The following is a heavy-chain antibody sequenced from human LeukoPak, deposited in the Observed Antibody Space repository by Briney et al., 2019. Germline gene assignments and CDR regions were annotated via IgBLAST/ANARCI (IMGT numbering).Heavy chain of an antibody. D-gene: IGHD6-6*01. CDR2: ISYDGSNK. Sequence: PGGSLRLSCAASGFTFSSYGMHWVRQAPGKGLEWVAVISYDGSNKYYADSVKGRFTISRDNSKHTLYLQMNSLRAEDTAVYYCATDHASIAARRDYWGQGTLVTVSS. V-gene: IGHV3-30*03. J-gene: IGHJ4*02. CDR1: GFTFSSYG. CDR3: ATDHASIAARRDY.